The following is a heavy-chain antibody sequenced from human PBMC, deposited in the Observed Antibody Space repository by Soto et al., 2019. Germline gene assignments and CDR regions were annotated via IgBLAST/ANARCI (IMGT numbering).Heavy chain of an antibody. CDR2: IKSKTDGGTT. V-gene: IGHV3-15*07. CDR3: TTDVAPPVDYDSSGYRAQIDY. D-gene: IGHD3-22*01. J-gene: IGHJ4*02. Sequence: AGGSLRLSCAASGFTFSNAWMNWVRQAPGKGLEWVGRIKSKTDGGTTDYNAPVKGRFTISRDDSKNTLYLQMNSLKTEDTAVYYCTTDVAPPVDYDSSGYRAQIDYWGQGTLVTVSS. CDR1: GFTFSNAW.